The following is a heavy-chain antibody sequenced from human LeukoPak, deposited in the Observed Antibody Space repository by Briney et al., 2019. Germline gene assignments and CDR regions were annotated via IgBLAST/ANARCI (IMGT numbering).Heavy chain of an antibody. CDR2: IKQDGSEK. Sequence: GGSLRLSCAASGFTFSSYWMSWVRQAPGKGLEWVANIKQDGSEKYYVDSVKGRFTISRDNAKNSLYLQMNSLRAEDTAVYYCARDGSARGYCSGGSCYSGLSYYGMDVWGQGTTVTVSS. J-gene: IGHJ6*02. CDR1: GFTFSSYW. CDR3: ARDGSARGYCSGGSCYSGLSYYGMDV. V-gene: IGHV3-7*01. D-gene: IGHD2-15*01.